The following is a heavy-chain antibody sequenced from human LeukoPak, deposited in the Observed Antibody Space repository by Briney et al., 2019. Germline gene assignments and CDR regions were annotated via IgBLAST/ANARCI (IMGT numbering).Heavy chain of an antibody. CDR1: GGSISSYY. J-gene: IGHJ5*02. V-gene: IGHV4-4*07. Sequence: RTSETLSLTCTVSGGSISSYYWSWIRQPAGKALEWIGRIYISGSTNYNPSLKSRVTMSVDTSKNKFSLKLSSVTAADTAVYYCARDSGTTGEVKFDPWGQGTLVTVSS. CDR3: ARDSGTTGEVKFDP. D-gene: IGHD3-10*01. CDR2: IYISGST.